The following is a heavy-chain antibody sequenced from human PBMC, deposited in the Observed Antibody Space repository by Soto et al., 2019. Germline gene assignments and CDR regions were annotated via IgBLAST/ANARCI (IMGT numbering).Heavy chain of an antibody. J-gene: IGHJ4*02. V-gene: IGHV3-49*02. CDR3: ARYREAADYSDFDY. CDR2: IRSRALYGTT. D-gene: IGHD1-26*01. CDR1: GFTFRNYH. Sequence: EVQLVESGGDLAQPGRSLRLSCSGFGFTFRNYHLSWVRQAPGKGLEWVGSIRSRALYGTTEYAASVRGRFTISRDDSQSVAYLEMNSLKPEDSAVYFCARYREAADYSDFDYWGQGTLVTVSS.